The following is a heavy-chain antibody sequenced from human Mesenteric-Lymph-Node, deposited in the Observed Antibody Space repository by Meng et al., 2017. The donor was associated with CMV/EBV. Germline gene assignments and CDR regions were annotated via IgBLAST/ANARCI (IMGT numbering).Heavy chain of an antibody. J-gene: IGHJ4*02. Sequence: GESLKISCAASGFTFGSYSMNWVRQAPGKGLEWVSSITSSSTYIYYVDSVKGRFTISRDNAKNSLYLRMNSLRAEDTGIYYCARDHYGGSVRTFDYWGLGTLVTVSS. CDR2: ITSSSTYI. CDR1: GFTFGSYS. D-gene: IGHD4/OR15-4a*01. CDR3: ARDHYGGSVRTFDY. V-gene: IGHV3-21*01.